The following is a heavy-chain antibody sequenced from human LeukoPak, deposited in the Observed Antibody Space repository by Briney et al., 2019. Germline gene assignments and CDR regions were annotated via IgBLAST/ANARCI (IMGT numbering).Heavy chain of an antibody. Sequence: SETLSLTCTVSGGSVSSGSYYWSWIRQPPGKGLEWTGEINHSGSTNYNPSLKSRVTISVDTSKNQFSLKLSSVTAADTAVYYCARGPQYYFDYWGQGTLVTVSS. V-gene: IGHV4-61*01. J-gene: IGHJ4*02. CDR1: GGSVSSGSYY. CDR2: INHSGST. CDR3: ARGPQYYFDY.